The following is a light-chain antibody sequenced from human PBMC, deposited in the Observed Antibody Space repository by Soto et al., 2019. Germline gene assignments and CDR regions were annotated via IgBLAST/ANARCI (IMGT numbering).Light chain of an antibody. CDR1: QYINTR. Sequence: EIVLTHSPATVSSIPGDRVTLSCRASQYINTRFAWYQHRPGQAPRLLIYQTAISAAGSPARFSASGSGTDFTLSIIDVQPEDVTLYYCHQRQSWPRTFGQGTKVDIK. CDR3: HQRQSWPRT. V-gene: IGKV3-11*01. CDR2: QTA. J-gene: IGKJ1*01.